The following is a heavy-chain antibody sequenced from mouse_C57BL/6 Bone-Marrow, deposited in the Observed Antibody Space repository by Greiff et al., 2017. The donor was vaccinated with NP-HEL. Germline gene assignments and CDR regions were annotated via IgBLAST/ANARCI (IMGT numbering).Heavy chain of an antibody. CDR2: IHPNSGST. V-gene: IGHV1-64*01. D-gene: IGHD1-1*01. CDR1: GYTFTSYW. J-gene: IGHJ1*03. CDR3: ASFTTVVEVDFDV. Sequence: QVQLQQPGAELVKPGASVKLSCKASGYTFTSYWMHWVKQRPGQGLEWIGMIHPNSGSTNYNEKFKSKATLTVDKSSSTAYMQLRSLTSEDSAFYYCASFTTVVEVDFDVWGTGTTVTVSS.